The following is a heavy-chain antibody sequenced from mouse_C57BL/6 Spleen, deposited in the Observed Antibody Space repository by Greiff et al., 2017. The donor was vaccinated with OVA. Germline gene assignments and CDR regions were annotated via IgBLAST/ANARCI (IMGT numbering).Heavy chain of an antibody. D-gene: IGHD2-5*01. CDR2: ISSGSSTT. V-gene: IGHV5-17*01. CDR1: GFTFSDYG. Sequence: EVMLVESGGGLVKPGGSLKLSCAASGFTFSDYGMHWVRQAPEKGLEWVAYISSGSSTTNYADTVKGRFTISRDNAKNTLFLQMTSLRSEDTAMYYCARTGNYSNPRAMDYWGQGTSVTVSS. CDR3: ARTGNYSNPRAMDY. J-gene: IGHJ4*01.